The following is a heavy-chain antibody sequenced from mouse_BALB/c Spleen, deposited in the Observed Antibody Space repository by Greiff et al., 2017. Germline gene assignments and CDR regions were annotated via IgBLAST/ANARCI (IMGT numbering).Heavy chain of an antibody. V-gene: IGHV3-2*02. CDR3: ASIYYDYDERAWGLAY. J-gene: IGHJ3*01. D-gene: IGHD2-4*01. CDR2: ISYSGST. CDR1: GYSITSDYA. Sequence: EVQLQQSGPGLVKPSQSLSLTCTVTGYSITSDYAWNWIRQFPGNKLEWMGYISYSGSTNYNPSLKSRISITRDTSKNQFFLQLNSVTTEDTATYYCASIYYDYDERAWGLAYWGEGTLVTVSA.